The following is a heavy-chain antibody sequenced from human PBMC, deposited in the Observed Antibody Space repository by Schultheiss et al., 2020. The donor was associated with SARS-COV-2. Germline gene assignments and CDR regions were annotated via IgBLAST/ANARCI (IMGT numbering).Heavy chain of an antibody. V-gene: IGHV3-23*01. CDR1: GFTFSSYA. D-gene: IGHD6-19*01. J-gene: IGHJ4*02. CDR3: ASDLFPSSGYNPGDY. CDR2: ISGSGGST. Sequence: GGSLRLSCAASGFTFSSYAMSWVRQAPGKGLEWVSGISGSGGSTYYADAVKGRFTISRDNAKNSQYLQMNSLRAEDTAVYYCASDLFPSSGYNPGDYWGQGTLVTVSS.